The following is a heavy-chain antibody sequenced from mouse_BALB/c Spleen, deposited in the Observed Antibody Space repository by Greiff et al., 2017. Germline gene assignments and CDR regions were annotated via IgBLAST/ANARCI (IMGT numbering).Heavy chain of an antibody. CDR2: IDPENGDT. CDR1: GFNIKDYY. Sequence: EVQLQQSGAELVRSGASVKLSCTASGFNIKDYYMHWVKQRPEQGLEWIGWIDPENGDTEYAPKFQGKATMTADTSSNTAYLQLSSLTSEDTAVYYCRGQLGLRVLMDYWGQGTSVTVSS. J-gene: IGHJ4*01. CDR3: RGQLGLRVLMDY. D-gene: IGHD3-2*01. V-gene: IGHV14-4*02.